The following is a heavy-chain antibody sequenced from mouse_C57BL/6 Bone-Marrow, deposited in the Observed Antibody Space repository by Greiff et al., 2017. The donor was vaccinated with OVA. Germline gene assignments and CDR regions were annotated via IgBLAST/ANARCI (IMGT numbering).Heavy chain of an antibody. D-gene: IGHD1-1*01. J-gene: IGHJ1*03. CDR2: IYTGDGDT. CDR1: GYAFSSYW. V-gene: IGHV1-82*01. CDR3: ARQLRPYWYIDV. Sequence: QVQLKESGPELVKPGASVKISCKASGYAFSSYWMNWVKQRHGKGLEWIGRIYTGDGDTNYNGKFKGKTTLTADKTSSTAYMQLSSLTSEDSAVYFSARQLRPYWYIDVWGTGTTVTVSS.